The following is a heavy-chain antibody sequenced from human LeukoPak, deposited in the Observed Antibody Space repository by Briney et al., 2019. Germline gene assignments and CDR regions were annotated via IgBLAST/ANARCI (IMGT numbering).Heavy chain of an antibody. D-gene: IGHD5-12*01. V-gene: IGHV3-13*04. CDR1: GFTFSSYD. Sequence: GGSLRLSCAASGFTFSSYDMHWVRHATGKGLEWVSAIGTADDTYYPGSVKGRFTISRENAKNSLYLQMNSLRAGDTAVYYCVRGTGYSAYDYDFDYWGRGTLVTVSS. CDR3: VRGTGYSAYDYDFDY. J-gene: IGHJ4*02. CDR2: IGTADDT.